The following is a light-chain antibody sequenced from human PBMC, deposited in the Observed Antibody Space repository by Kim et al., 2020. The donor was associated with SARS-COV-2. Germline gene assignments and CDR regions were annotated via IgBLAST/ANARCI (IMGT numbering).Light chain of an antibody. V-gene: IGKV1-39*01. CDR3: QQSYSIPLT. Sequence: DIQMTQSPSSLSASVGDRVTITCRASQSISSYLNWYQQKPGKAPKLLIYAASSLQSGVPSRFSGSGSGTDFTLTISSLQPEDFATYFCQQSYSIPLTDGGGTKVEIK. CDR2: AAS. CDR1: QSISSY. J-gene: IGKJ4*01.